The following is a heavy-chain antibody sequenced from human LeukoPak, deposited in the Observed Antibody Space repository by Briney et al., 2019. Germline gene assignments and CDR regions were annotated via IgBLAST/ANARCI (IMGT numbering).Heavy chain of an antibody. D-gene: IGHD3-10*01. Sequence: KPSETLSLTCTVSGGSISSYYWSWIRQPAGKGLEWIGRIYTSGSTNYNPSLKSRVTISADKSKNQFSLKLSSVTAADTAVYYCARSMVRGVIRWAYYTDVWGKGTTVTVSS. CDR1: GGSISSYY. CDR2: IYTSGST. V-gene: IGHV4-4*07. CDR3: ARSMVRGVIRWAYYTDV. J-gene: IGHJ6*03.